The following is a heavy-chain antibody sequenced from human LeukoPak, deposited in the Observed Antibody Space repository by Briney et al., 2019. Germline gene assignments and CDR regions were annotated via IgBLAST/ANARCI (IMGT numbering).Heavy chain of an antibody. D-gene: IGHD3-22*01. CDR3: ARERRNYYDSSGYYY. V-gene: IGHV1-69*01. Sequence: SSVKVSCKASGGTFSSYAISWVRQAPGQGLEWMGGIIPIFGTANYAQKFQGRVTITAVESTSTAYMELSSLRSEDTAVYYCARERRNYYDSSGYYYWGQGTLVTVSS. J-gene: IGHJ4*02. CDR2: IIPIFGTA. CDR1: GGTFSSYA.